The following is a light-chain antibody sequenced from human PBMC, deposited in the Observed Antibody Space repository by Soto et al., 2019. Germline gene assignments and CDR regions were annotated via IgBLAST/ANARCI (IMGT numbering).Light chain of an antibody. J-gene: IGLJ1*01. V-gene: IGLV2-14*02. Sequence: QSVLTQPASVSGSPGQSITISCTGTSSDVGTYNLVSWYQQHPGKVPKLVIYEVSNRPSGVSNRFSGSKSGNTASLTISGLQAEDEADYYCSSYAGSSTLVFGSGTKVTVL. CDR2: EVS. CDR3: SSYAGSSTLV. CDR1: SSDVGTYNL.